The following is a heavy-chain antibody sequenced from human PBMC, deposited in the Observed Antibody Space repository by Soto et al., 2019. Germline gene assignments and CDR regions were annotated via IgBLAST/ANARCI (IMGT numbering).Heavy chain of an antibody. D-gene: IGHD6-19*01. CDR1: GDSVSSNSAA. Sequence: PSQTLSLTCAISGDSVSSNSAAWNWIWQSPSRGLEWLGRTYYRSKWYNDYAVSVKSRITINPDTSKNQFSLQLNSVTPEDTAVYYCARDSIAVAGRPPYYYYCGMDVWGQGTTVTVSS. CDR3: ARDSIAVAGRPPYYYYCGMDV. CDR2: TYYRSKWYN. V-gene: IGHV6-1*01. J-gene: IGHJ6*02.